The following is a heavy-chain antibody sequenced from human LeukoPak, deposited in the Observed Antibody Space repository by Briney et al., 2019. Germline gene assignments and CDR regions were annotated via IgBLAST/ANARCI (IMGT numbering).Heavy chain of an antibody. Sequence: GGSLRLSCTASGFTISSNWMSWVRQAPGRGLEWVANIKQDRGEKYYVDSVKGRFTISRDNAKNSLYLQMNSLRAEDTAIYYCARGDFGVVTHFDYWGQGTLVTVSS. D-gene: IGHD3-3*01. CDR2: IKQDRGEK. J-gene: IGHJ4*02. V-gene: IGHV3-7*01. CDR3: ARGDFGVVTHFDY. CDR1: GFTISSNW.